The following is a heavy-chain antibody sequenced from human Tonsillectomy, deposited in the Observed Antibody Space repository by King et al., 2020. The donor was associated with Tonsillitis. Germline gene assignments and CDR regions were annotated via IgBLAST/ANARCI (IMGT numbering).Heavy chain of an antibody. J-gene: IGHJ4*02. CDR2: IIPIFCTA. CDR3: ARGLRLYGSGMYYFDY. V-gene: IGHV1-69*01. Sequence: VQLVESGAEVKKPGSSVKVSCKASGGTFSSYAISWVRQAPGQGLEWMGGIIPIFCTANYAQKYQGRVTITADESTSTAYMERSSLRSEDTAVYYCARGLRLYGSGMYYFDYWGQGTLVTVSS. D-gene: IGHD3-10*01. CDR1: GGTFSSYA.